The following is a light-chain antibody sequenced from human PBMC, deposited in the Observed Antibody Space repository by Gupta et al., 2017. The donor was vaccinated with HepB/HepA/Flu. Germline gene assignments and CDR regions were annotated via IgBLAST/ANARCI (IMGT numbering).Light chain of an antibody. CDR3: RVGDSSDVV. CDR1: TIGSKS. Sequence: SYVLTQPPSVPVAPGKTARIACGGNTIGSKSVHWYQQKSGQDPVLVVYDDNGRPAGNPGRFSASSSGNTATLTIRRVEAGDEDYYYTRVGDSSDVVFGGGTKLTVL. V-gene: IGLV3-21*03. J-gene: IGLJ2*01. CDR2: DDN.